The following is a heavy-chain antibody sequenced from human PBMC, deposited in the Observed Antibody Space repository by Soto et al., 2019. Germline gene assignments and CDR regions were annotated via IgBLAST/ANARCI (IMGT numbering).Heavy chain of an antibody. CDR2: IYYSGST. Sequence: QVQLQESGPGLVKPSETLSLTCTVSGGSISSYYWSWIRQPPGKGLEWIGYIYYSGSTNYNPSLKSRVTKSVDTSKNQFTLKLSSVTAADTAVYYCARTGTTGGYFDYWCQGTLVTVSS. CDR1: GGSISSYY. CDR3: ARTGTTGGYFDY. V-gene: IGHV4-59*01. J-gene: IGHJ4*02. D-gene: IGHD1-1*01.